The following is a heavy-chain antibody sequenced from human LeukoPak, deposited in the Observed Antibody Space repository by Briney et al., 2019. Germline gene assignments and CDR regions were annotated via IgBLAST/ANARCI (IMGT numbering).Heavy chain of an antibody. CDR1: GGTFSSYA. J-gene: IGHJ3*02. V-gene: IGHV1-69*13. CDR3: ARDKNAYYYDETGAFDI. Sequence: ASVKVSCKASGGTFSSYAISWVRQAPGQGLEWMGRIIPIFGTANYAQKFQGRVTITPDESTSTAYMDLISLRSQDTAVYYCARDKNAYYYDETGAFDIWGQGTMVTVSS. CDR2: IIPIFGTA. D-gene: IGHD3-22*01.